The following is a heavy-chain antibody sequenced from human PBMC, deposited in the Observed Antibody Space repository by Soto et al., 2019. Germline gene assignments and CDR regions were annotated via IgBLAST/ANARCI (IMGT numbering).Heavy chain of an antibody. D-gene: IGHD3-10*01. CDR1: GFNFDDYY. J-gene: IGHJ5*02. V-gene: IGHV3-11*01. Sequence: GGSLRLSCAASGFNFDDYYMSWIRQAPGKGLEWVADINSDGTTTHYADSVKGRFTISRDNAKKSVYLQMISLRVDDTAVYYCSRDAWGGPSGQGTMVTVSS. CDR3: SRDAWGGP. CDR2: INSDGTTT.